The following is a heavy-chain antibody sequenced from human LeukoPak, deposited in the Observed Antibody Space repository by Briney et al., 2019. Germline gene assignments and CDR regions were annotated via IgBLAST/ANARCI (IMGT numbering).Heavy chain of an antibody. J-gene: IGHJ5*02. CDR1: GFTFSSYW. Sequence: GGSLRLSCAASGFTFSSYWMHWVRQAPGKGLVWVSRINSDGSSTSYADSVKGRFTISRDNAKNTLYLQMNSLRAEDTVVYYCARRDCDTIKCRGSNWFDPWGQGTLVSVSS. CDR3: ARRDCDTIKCRGSNWFDP. D-gene: IGHD3-22*01. CDR2: INSDGSST. V-gene: IGHV3-74*01.